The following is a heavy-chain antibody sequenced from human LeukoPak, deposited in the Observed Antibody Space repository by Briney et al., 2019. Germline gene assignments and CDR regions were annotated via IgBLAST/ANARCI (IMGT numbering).Heavy chain of an antibody. Sequence: GGSLRLSCAASGFTFSSYAMHWVRQAPGKGLEWVAVISYDGSNKYYADSVKGRFTISRDNSKNTLYLQMNSRRAEDTAVYYCARDVGRYWGQGPLVPVSS. D-gene: IGHD1-26*01. J-gene: IGHJ4*02. V-gene: IGHV3-30*04. CDR1: GFTFSSYA. CDR3: ARDVGRY. CDR2: ISYDGSNK.